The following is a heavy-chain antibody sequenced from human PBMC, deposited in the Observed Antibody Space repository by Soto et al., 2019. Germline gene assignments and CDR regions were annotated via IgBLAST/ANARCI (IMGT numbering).Heavy chain of an antibody. Sequence: SQTLSLTCAISGGSVSSNSAAWNWIRQSPSRGLEWLGRTYYRSKWYNDYAVSVKSRITINPDTSKNQFSLQLNSVTPEDTAVYYCARDLDSSGWEYYYYGMDVWGQGTTVTVSS. CDR2: TYYRSKWYN. J-gene: IGHJ6*02. CDR1: GGSVSSNSAA. V-gene: IGHV6-1*01. CDR3: ARDLDSSGWEYYYYGMDV. D-gene: IGHD6-19*01.